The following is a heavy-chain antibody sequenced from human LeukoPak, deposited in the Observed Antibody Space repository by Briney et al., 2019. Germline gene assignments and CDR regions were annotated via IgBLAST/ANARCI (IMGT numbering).Heavy chain of an antibody. V-gene: IGHV1-8*01. CDR2: MNPNSGNT. Sequence: ASVKVSCKASGYTFTSYDINWARQATGQGLEWMGWMNPNSGNTGYAQKFQGRVTMTRNTSISTAYMELSSLRSEDTAVYYCARGSWAIFGVVITGGDWFDPWGQGTLVTVSS. J-gene: IGHJ5*02. D-gene: IGHD3-3*01. CDR1: GYTFTSYD. CDR3: ARGSWAIFGVVITGGDWFDP.